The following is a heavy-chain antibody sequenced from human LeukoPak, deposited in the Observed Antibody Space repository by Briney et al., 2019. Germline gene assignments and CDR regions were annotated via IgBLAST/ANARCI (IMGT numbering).Heavy chain of an antibody. V-gene: IGHV3-23*01. Sequence: GGSLRLSCAASGFTFSSYGMSWVRQAPGKGLEWVSAISGSGGSTYYADSVKGRFTISRDNSKNTLYLQMNSLRAEDTAVYYCATDILTGYYSSWGQGTLVTVSS. CDR1: GFTFSSYG. CDR3: ATDILTGYYSS. D-gene: IGHD3-9*01. J-gene: IGHJ5*02. CDR2: ISGSGGST.